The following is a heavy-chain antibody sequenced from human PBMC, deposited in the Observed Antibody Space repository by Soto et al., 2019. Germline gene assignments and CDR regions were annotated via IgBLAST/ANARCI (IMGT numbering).Heavy chain of an antibody. J-gene: IGHJ3*02. V-gene: IGHV4-34*01. Sequence: QVQLQQWGAGLLKPSETLSLTCAVYGGFVTSGSYYWSWIRQPPGKGLEWIGEMSHSGGTHFNRPLRSRVTISVDTSKHQFTLKMSSVTAADTALDYCARVERGTATTVVDAFDIWGPGTMVTVSS. CDR3: ARVERGTATTVVDAFDI. D-gene: IGHD1-1*01. CDR2: MSHSGGT. CDR1: GGFVTSGSYY.